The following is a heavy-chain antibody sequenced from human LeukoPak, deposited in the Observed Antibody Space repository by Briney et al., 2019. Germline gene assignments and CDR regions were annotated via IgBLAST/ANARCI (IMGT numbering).Heavy chain of an antibody. V-gene: IGHV3-30*18. CDR1: GFTFSDYG. CDR2: MSYDGSHK. D-gene: IGHD2-21*02. J-gene: IGHJ4*02. CDR3: AKAGHIVVLTTIDY. Sequence: GGSLRLSCAASGFTFSDYGMHWVRQAPGKGLEWLAVMSYDGSHKFYADSVKGRFTISRENSKNTLYLQMNSLRAEDTAVYYCAKAGHIVVLTTIDYWGQGILVTVSS.